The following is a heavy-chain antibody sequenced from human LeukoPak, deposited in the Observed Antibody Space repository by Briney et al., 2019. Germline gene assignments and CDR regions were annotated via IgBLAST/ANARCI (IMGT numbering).Heavy chain of an antibody. CDR1: GGSISSGGYS. CDR2: IYHSGST. J-gene: IGHJ1*01. V-gene: IGHV4-30-2*01. CDR3: ARGPHYYDSSGLIGAEYFQH. D-gene: IGHD3-22*01. Sequence: SETLSLTCAVSGGSISSGGYSWSWIRQPPGTGLESIGYIYHSGSTYYNPSLKSRVTISVDRSKNQFSLKLSSVTAADTAVYYCARGPHYYDSSGLIGAEYFQHWGQGTLVTVSS.